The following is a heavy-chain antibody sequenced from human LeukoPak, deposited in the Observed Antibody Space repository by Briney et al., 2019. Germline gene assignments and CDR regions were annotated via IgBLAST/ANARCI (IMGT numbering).Heavy chain of an antibody. CDR3: ARAARSFGSSLTRYYFDY. Sequence: ASVKVSCKASGYTFTSYGISWVRQAPGQGLEWMGWISAYNGNTNYAQKLQGRVTMTTDTSTSTAYMELSSLRSEDTAVYYCARAARSFGSSLTRYYFDYWGQGTLVTVSS. CDR1: GYTFTSYG. J-gene: IGHJ4*02. D-gene: IGHD1-26*01. CDR2: ISAYNGNT. V-gene: IGHV1-18*01.